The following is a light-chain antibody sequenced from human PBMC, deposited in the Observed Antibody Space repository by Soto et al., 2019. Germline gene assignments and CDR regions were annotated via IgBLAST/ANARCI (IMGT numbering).Light chain of an antibody. V-gene: IGLV6-57*01. CDR1: SGSIASNY. CDR2: EDN. CDR3: HSYDSDSQV. Sequence: NFMLTQPHSVSESPGKTVTISCTRSSGSIASNYVQWHQQRPGSSPTTVIYEDNERPSGVPDRFSGSIDRSSNSASLTISGLKTEDEADSYRHSYDSDSQVFGGGTKLTVL. J-gene: IGLJ3*02.